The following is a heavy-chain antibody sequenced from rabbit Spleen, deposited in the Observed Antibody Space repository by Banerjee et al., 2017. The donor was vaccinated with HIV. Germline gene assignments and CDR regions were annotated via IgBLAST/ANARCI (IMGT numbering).Heavy chain of an antibody. CDR2: IDAGSSGFT. CDR3: ARDTSSSFSSYGMDL. D-gene: IGHD1-1*01. Sequence: LVESGGDLVKPGASLTLTCIASGVSFSGDSYMCWVRQAPGKGLEWIACIDAGSSGFTYFANWAKGRFTISKTSSTTVTLQMTSLTAADTATYFCARDTSSSFSSYGMDLWGPGTLVTVS. J-gene: IGHJ6*01. CDR1: GVSFSGDSY. V-gene: IGHV1S40*01.